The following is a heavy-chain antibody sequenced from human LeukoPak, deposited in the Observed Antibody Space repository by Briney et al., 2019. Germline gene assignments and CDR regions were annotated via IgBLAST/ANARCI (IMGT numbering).Heavy chain of an antibody. CDR2: IKQDGSEK. D-gene: IGHD6-6*01. J-gene: IGHJ4*02. CDR3: AILKYSSSALPFDY. Sequence: GGSLRLSCAASGFTFSSYWMSWVRQAPGKGLEGVANIKQDGSEKYYVDSVKGRFTISRDNAKNSLYLQMNSLRAEDTAVYYCAILKYSSSALPFDYWGQGTLVTVSS. V-gene: IGHV3-7*01. CDR1: GFTFSSYW.